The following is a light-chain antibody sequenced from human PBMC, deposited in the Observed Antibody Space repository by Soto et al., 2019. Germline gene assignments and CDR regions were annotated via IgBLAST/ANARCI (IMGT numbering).Light chain of an antibody. V-gene: IGKV1-12*01. CDR3: QQANSFPLT. Sequence: DIQMTQLPSSMSASVGDRVTITCRASQGISGWLAWYHHKPGKAPNLLIYSASTLYSGVPSRFSGSGSGTDFTLTISSLQPEGFGTYYCQQANSFPLTFGPGTKVEIK. CDR1: QGISGW. J-gene: IGKJ3*01. CDR2: SAS.